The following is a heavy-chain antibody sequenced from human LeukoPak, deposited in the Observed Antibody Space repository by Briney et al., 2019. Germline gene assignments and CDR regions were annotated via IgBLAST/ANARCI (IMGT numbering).Heavy chain of an antibody. Sequence: PGGSLRLSCAASEFTFSSYGMNWVRQAPGKGLEWVSSISSSSSYIYYADSVKGRFTISRDNAKNSLYLQMNSLRAEDTAVYYCARDGPGNWNYVYYYMDVWGKGTTVTASS. CDR2: ISSSSSYI. CDR3: ARDGPGNWNYVYYYMDV. D-gene: IGHD1-20*01. CDR1: EFTFSSYG. J-gene: IGHJ6*03. V-gene: IGHV3-21*01.